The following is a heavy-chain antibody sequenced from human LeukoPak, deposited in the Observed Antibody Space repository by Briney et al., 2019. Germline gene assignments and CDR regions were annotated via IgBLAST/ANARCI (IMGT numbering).Heavy chain of an antibody. CDR2: ISSSGSTI. CDR1: GFTFSDYY. CDR3: ARDGYSSTLKYYYMDV. V-gene: IGHV3-11*04. Sequence: GGSLRLSCAASGFTFSDYYMSWIRQAPGKGLEWVSYISSSGSTIYYADSVKGRFTISRDNAKNSLYLQMNSLRAEDTAVYYCARDGYSSTLKYYYMDVWGKGTTVTISS. D-gene: IGHD6-13*01. J-gene: IGHJ6*03.